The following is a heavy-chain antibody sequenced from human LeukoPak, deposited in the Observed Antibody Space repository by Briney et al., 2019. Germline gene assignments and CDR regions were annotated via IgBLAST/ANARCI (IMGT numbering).Heavy chain of an antibody. CDR3: AIHIVVVPAAKKKNWCDP. CDR1: GGSFSGYS. CDR2: INHSVST. Sequence: PSETLSLTCAVYGGSFSGYSWSWIRKPPGKGLEWIGEINHSVSTYYNPSLKSRVTISVDMSKNQFSLKMTSGTPADTAVYYCAIHIVVVPAAKKKNWCDPWGQGTLVTVSS. D-gene: IGHD2-2*01. V-gene: IGHV4-34*01. J-gene: IGHJ5*02.